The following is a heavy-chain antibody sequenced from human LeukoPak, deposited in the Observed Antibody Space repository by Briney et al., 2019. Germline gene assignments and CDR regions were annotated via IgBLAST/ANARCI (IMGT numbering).Heavy chain of an antibody. CDR3: ARDQARRIAAAGTFDY. CDR2: TWYDGSNK. J-gene: IGHJ4*02. Sequence: GGSLRLSCAASGFTFSSYGMHWVRQAPGKGLEWVAVTWYDGSNKYYADSVKGRFTISRDNSKNTLYLQMNSLRAEDTAVYYCARDQARRIAAAGTFDYWGQGTLVTVSS. V-gene: IGHV3-33*08. CDR1: GFTFSSYG. D-gene: IGHD6-13*01.